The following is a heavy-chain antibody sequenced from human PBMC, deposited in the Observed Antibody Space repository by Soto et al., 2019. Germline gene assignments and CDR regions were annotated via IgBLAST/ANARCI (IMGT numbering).Heavy chain of an antibody. D-gene: IGHD3-22*01. CDR1: GFTFSSYA. CDR2: ISGSGGST. V-gene: IGHV3-23*01. J-gene: IGHJ4*02. Sequence: AGGSLRLSCAASGFTFSSYAMSWVRQAPGKGLEWVSAISGSGGSTDYADSVKGRFTISRDNSKNTVYLQMSSLRVEDTAVYYCVKGEYYYDSSGYYPFDYWGQGTLVTVSS. CDR3: VKGEYYYDSSGYYPFDY.